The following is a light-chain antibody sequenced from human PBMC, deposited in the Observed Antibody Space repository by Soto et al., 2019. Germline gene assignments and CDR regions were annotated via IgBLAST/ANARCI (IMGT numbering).Light chain of an antibody. J-gene: IGLJ1*01. V-gene: IGLV1-44*01. CDR1: SSNIGSNS. CDR2: SNN. Sequence: QSVLTQPPSASGTPGQRVTISCSGSSSNIGSNSVSWYQQVPSTAPKLLIYSNNQRPSGVPDRFSGSKSGTSGSLAISGLQPGDEADYYCAAWDDSQNGYVFGTGTKVTVL. CDR3: AAWDDSQNGYV.